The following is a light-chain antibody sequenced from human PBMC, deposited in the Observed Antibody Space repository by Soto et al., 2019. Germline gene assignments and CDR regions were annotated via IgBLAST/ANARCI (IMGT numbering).Light chain of an antibody. Sequence: DLQMTQSPSTLSASVRDRVTITCRASQSISSWLAWYQQKPGKAPKLLIHKASSLESGVPSRFSGSGSGTEFTLTISSLQPDDFATYFCQQYNSYSYTFGQGTKLEIK. V-gene: IGKV1-5*03. J-gene: IGKJ2*01. CDR2: KAS. CDR1: QSISSW. CDR3: QQYNSYSYT.